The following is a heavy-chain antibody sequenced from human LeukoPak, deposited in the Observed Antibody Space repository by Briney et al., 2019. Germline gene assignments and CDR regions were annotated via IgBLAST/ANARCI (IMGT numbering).Heavy chain of an antibody. J-gene: IGHJ6*02. CDR1: GFTFSSFG. CDR2: ISYSSSLT. D-gene: IGHD3-10*01. Sequence: GGSLRLSCAASGFTFSSFGMNWVRQAPGKGLEWVSYISYSSSLTDYADSVKGRFTIPRDNAKNSLSLQLNSLRDEDTAVYFCAKGIRGGYGMDVWGQGTTVTVSS. V-gene: IGHV3-48*02. CDR3: AKGIRGGYGMDV.